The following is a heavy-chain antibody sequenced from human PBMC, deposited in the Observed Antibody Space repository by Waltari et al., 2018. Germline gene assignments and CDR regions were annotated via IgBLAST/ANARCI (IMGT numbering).Heavy chain of an antibody. CDR1: GLPFSSYA. V-gene: IGHV3-23*01. J-gene: IGHJ4*02. D-gene: IGHD4-17*01. CDR2: ISGSAGST. Sequence: EVQLLQSGGGLAQPGGSLRLCCEASGLPFSSYAMSWVRQAPGKGLEWVSVISGSAGSTHYADSVRGRFTISRDNSKNTLYLQMNSLRAEDTAVYYCAKGRDGDYVPFDHWGQGTLVTVSS. CDR3: AKGRDGDYVPFDH.